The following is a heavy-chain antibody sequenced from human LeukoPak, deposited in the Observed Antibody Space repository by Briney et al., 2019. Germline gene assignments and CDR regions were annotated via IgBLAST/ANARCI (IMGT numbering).Heavy chain of an antibody. Sequence: SETLSLTCTVSGGSISTYYWSWIRQPPGKGLEWIGYIYYSGSTNYNPSLKSRVTISVDTSKNQFSLKLSSVTAADTAVYYCARYVNSYGYYYYYYYMDVWGKGTTVTISS. CDR2: IYYSGST. D-gene: IGHD5-18*01. CDR3: ARYVNSYGYYYYYYYMDV. CDR1: GGSISTYY. V-gene: IGHV4-59*01. J-gene: IGHJ6*03.